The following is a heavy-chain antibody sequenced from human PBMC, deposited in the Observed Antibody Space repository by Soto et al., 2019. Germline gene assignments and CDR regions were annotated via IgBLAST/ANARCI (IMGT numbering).Heavy chain of an antibody. CDR2: INPSGGST. CDR3: ASEVLWFGAPRYYYYGMDV. CDR1: GYTFTSYY. D-gene: IGHD3-10*01. V-gene: IGHV1-46*01. Sequence: ASVKVSCKASGYTFTSYYMHWVRQAPGQGLEWMGIINPSGGSTSYAQKFQGRVTMTRDTSTSTVYMELSSLRSADTAVYYCASEVLWFGAPRYYYYGMDVWGQGTAVTVSS. J-gene: IGHJ6*02.